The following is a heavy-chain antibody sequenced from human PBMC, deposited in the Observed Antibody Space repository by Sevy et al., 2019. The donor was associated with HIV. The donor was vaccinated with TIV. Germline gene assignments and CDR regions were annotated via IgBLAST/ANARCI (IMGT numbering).Heavy chain of an antibody. J-gene: IGHJ5*02. D-gene: IGHD3-3*01. V-gene: IGHV3-30-3*01. CDR1: GFTFSSYA. Sequence: GGSLRLSCAASGFTFSSYAMHWVRQAPGKGLEWVAVISYDGSNKYYADSVKGRFTISRDNSKNTLYLQMNSLRAEDTAVYYCAIGFLEWLLPSWFDPWGQGTLVTVSS. CDR3: AIGFLEWLLPSWFDP. CDR2: ISYDGSNK.